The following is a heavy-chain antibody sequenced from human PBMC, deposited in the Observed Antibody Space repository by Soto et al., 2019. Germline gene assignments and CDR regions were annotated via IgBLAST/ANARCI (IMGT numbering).Heavy chain of an antibody. V-gene: IGHV1-46*01. Sequence: GASVKVSCKTSGYNFTSHYIHWVRQAPGQRLESMGIIYPRGGSTIYAQKFQGKVTMTRDTSTHTLYMELSSLRSEDTAIYYCARDPYYYDSSGSHDAFDIWGQGTMVTVSS. D-gene: IGHD3-22*01. CDR3: ARDPYYYDSSGSHDAFDI. J-gene: IGHJ3*02. CDR2: IYPRGGST. CDR1: GYNFTSHY.